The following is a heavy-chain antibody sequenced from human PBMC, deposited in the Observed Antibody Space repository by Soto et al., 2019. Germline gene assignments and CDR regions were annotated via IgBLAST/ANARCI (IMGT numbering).Heavy chain of an antibody. V-gene: IGHV3-48*01. CDR1: GFTFSSYS. D-gene: IGHD2-2*01. CDR2: ISSSSSTI. CDR3: ARGGPDIVVVPANWFDP. J-gene: IGHJ5*02. Sequence: GSLRLSCAASGFTFSSYSMNWVRQAPGKGLEWVSYISSSSSTIYYADSVKGRFTISRDNAKNSLYLQMNSLRAEDTAVYYCARGGPDIVVVPANWFDPWGQGTLVTVSS.